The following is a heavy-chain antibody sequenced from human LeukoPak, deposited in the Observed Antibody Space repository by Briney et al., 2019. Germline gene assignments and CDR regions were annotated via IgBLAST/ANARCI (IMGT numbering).Heavy chain of an antibody. J-gene: IGHJ1*01. CDR3: ARDFGYYDSLGYFQH. D-gene: IGHD3-22*01. CDR2: ISYDGSNK. CDR1: AFTFNSYA. V-gene: IGHV3-30-3*01. Sequence: GRSLRLSCAASAFTFNSYAMHWDRQAPGKGLEWVAVISYDGSNKYYADSVKGRFTISRDNSKNTLYLQMNSLRAEDTAVYYCARDFGYYDSLGYFQHWGQGTLVTVSS.